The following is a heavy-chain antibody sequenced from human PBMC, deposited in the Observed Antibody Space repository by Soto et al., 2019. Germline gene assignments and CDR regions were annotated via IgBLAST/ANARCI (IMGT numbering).Heavy chain of an antibody. V-gene: IGHV1-69*01. CDR2: IIPIFGTA. D-gene: IGHD6-19*01. Sequence: QVQLVQSGAEVKKPGSSVKVSCKASGGTFSSYAISWVRQAPGQGLEWMGGIIPIFGTANYAQKFQGRVTITADESTSTAYMELSSLRSEDTAVYYCARAPKQWLVTDYYYGMDVWGQGTTVTVSS. CDR1: GGTFSSYA. J-gene: IGHJ6*02. CDR3: ARAPKQWLVTDYYYGMDV.